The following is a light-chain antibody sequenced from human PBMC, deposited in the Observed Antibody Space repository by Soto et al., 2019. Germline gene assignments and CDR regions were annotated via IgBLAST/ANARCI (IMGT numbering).Light chain of an antibody. J-gene: IGLJ1*01. CDR3: SSYTSGTTLYV. V-gene: IGLV2-14*01. CDR2: ASS. CDR1: SSDVGGYNY. Sequence: QSARTQPASVSGSPGQSITISCTGTSSDVGGYNYVSWYQHHAGKAPRLMIYASSNRPSGVSHRFSGSRSGNTASLTISGLQAEDEADYYCSSYTSGTTLYVFGTGTKLTV.